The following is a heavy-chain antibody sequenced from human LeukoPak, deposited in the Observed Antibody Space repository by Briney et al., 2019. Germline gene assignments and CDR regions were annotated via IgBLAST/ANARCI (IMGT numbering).Heavy chain of an antibody. CDR3: ARDGILITSGYSYGDDFDY. D-gene: IGHD5-18*01. CDR1: GFTFSSYW. CDR2: INSDGSST. Sequence: GGSLRLSCAASGFTFSSYWMHWVRQAPGKVLVWASRINSDGSSTSYADSVKGRFTISRDNAKNTLYLQMNSLRAEDTAVYYCARDGILITSGYSYGDDFDYWGQGTLVTVSS. V-gene: IGHV3-74*01. J-gene: IGHJ4*02.